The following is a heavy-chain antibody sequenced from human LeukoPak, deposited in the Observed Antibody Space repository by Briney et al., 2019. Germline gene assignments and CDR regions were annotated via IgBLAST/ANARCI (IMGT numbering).Heavy chain of an antibody. D-gene: IGHD4-23*01. Sequence: ASVKVSCKASGYTFTGYYMHWVRQAPGQGLEWMGWINPNSGGTNYAQKFQGRVTMTRDTSISTAYMELSRLRSDDTAVYYCARTRPGSSGGKVLGHWSDPWGQGTLVTVSS. CDR3: ARTRPGSSGGKVLGHWSDP. CDR1: GYTFTGYY. J-gene: IGHJ5*02. V-gene: IGHV1-2*02. CDR2: INPNSGGT.